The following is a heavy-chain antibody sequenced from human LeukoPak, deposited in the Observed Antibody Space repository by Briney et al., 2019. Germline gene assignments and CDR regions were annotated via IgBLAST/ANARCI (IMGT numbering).Heavy chain of an antibody. J-gene: IGHJ1*01. CDR2: VYYTGAT. CDR1: GYSINSGYY. V-gene: IGHV4-38-2*02. Sequence: SENLSLTCTVSGYSINSGYYWAWIRQPPGKGPVWIGHVYYTGATYYNPSLRSRVSISVDTSKNQFSLTLHSVTAADTAVYYCARHVVVSATRYFHLWGQGTLVIVSS. CDR3: ARHVVVSATRYFHL. D-gene: IGHD2-21*02.